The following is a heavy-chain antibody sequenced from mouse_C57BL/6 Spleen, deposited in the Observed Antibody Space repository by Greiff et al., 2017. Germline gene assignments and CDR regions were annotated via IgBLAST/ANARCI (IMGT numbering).Heavy chain of an antibody. Sequence: VQLQQSGPELVKPGASVKISCKASGYTFTDYYMDWVKQSHGKSLEWIGDINPNNGGTIYNKKFKGKATLTVDKSSSAAYMELRSLTSEDAAVYYCARTGLILRWYFDVWGTGTTVTVSS. CDR3: ARTGLILRWYFDV. V-gene: IGHV1-18*01. D-gene: IGHD1-1*01. CDR2: INPNNGGT. J-gene: IGHJ1*03. CDR1: GYTFTDYY.